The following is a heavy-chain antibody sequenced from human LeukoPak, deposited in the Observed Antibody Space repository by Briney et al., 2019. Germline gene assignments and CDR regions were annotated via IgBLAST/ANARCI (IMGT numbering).Heavy chain of an antibody. CDR1: GFTFSGSA. Sequence: GGSLRLSYAAAGFTFSGSAMHWVRQASGKGLEWVGLIRSKANSYATAYAASVKGRFTISRDDSKNTAYLQMNSLKTEDTAVYYCTIETYDYVWGSYRHNFDYWGQGTLVIVSS. D-gene: IGHD3-16*02. CDR2: IRSKANSYAT. J-gene: IGHJ4*02. V-gene: IGHV3-73*01. CDR3: TIETYDYVWGSYRHNFDY.